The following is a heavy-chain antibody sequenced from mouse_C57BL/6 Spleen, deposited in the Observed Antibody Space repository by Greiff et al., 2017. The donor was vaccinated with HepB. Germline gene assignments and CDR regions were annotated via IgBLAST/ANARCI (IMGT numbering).Heavy chain of an antibody. CDR3: ASGYDKGAWFAY. Sequence: VQLQQSGAELVKPGASVKMSCKASGYTFTSYWITWVKQRPGQGLEWIGDIYPGSGCTNYNEKFKSKATLTVDTSSSTAYMQLSSLTSEDSAVYYGASGYDKGAWFAYWGQGTLVTVSA. D-gene: IGHD2-14*01. CDR1: GYTFTSYW. V-gene: IGHV1-55*01. CDR2: IYPGSGCT. J-gene: IGHJ3*01.